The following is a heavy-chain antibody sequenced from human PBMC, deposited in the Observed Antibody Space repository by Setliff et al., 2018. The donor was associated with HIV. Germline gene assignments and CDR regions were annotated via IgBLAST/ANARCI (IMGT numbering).Heavy chain of an antibody. J-gene: IGHJ4*02. CDR3: ARDAGPHYGSGPPLEY. Sequence: SETLSLTCTVSGGSISRYYWSWIRQPAGKGLEWIGRIYPSGNINYNPSLKSRLTMSIDTSKNQFSLKLSSVTATDTAVYYCARDAGPHYGSGPPLEYWGQGIQVTASS. D-gene: IGHD3-10*01. CDR1: GGSISRYY. V-gene: IGHV4-4*07. CDR2: IYPSGNI.